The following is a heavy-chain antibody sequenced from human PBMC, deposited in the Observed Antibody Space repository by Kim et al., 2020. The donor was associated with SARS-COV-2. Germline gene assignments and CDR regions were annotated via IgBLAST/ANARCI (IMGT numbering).Heavy chain of an antibody. J-gene: IGHJ5*02. Sequence: ASVKVSCKASGYTFTSYGISWVRQAPGQGLEWMGWISAYNGNTNYAQKLQGRVTMTTDTSTSTAYMELRSLRSDDTAVYYCARDPLRDYIWGQRHNWFDPWGQGTLVTVSS. CDR2: ISAYNGNT. D-gene: IGHD3-16*01. CDR3: ARDPLRDYIWGQRHNWFDP. V-gene: IGHV1-18*01. CDR1: GYTFTSYG.